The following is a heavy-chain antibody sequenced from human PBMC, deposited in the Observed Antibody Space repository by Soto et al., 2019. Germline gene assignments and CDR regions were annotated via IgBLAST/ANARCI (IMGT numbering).Heavy chain of an antibody. CDR2: INAGNGNT. V-gene: IGHV1-3*01. D-gene: IGHD3-16*01. CDR1: GYTFTSYA. J-gene: IGHJ6*02. CDR3: AQALRAYYYGMDV. Sequence: ASVKVSCKASGYTFTSYAMHWVRQAPGQRLEWMGWINAGNGNTKYSQKFQGRVTITRDTSASTAYKELSSLRSEDTAVYYCAQALRAYYYGMDVWGQGTTVTVSS.